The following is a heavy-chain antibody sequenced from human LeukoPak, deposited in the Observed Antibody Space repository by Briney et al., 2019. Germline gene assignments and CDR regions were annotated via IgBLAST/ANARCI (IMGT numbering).Heavy chain of an antibody. CDR2: IKDDGSEK. Sequence: GGSLRLSCAASGFTVSNNYMNWVRQPPGKGPEWVANIKDDGSEKYYLDSVKGRFTISRDNAKNSLYLQMNSLRAEDTAVYSCARIKEYGFDIWGQGTMVTVSS. D-gene: IGHD3-10*01. CDR1: GFTVSNNY. CDR3: ARIKEYGFDI. V-gene: IGHV3-7*01. J-gene: IGHJ3*02.